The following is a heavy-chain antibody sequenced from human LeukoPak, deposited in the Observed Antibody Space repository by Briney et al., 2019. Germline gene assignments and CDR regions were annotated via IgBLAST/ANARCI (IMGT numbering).Heavy chain of an antibody. CDR3: AKDRGYCSGGGRYLDY. CDR2: ISGSGGST. J-gene: IGHJ4*02. D-gene: IGHD2-15*01. Sequence: GGSLRLSCAASGFTFSSYAMSRVRQAPGKGLEWVSAISGSGGSTYYADSVKGRFTISRDNSKNTLYLQMNSLRAEDTAVYYCAKDRGYCSGGGRYLDYWGQGTLVTVSS. CDR1: GFTFSSYA. V-gene: IGHV3-23*01.